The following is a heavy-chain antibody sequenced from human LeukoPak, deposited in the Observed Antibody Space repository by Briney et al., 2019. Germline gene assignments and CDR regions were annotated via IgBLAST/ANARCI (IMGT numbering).Heavy chain of an antibody. J-gene: IGHJ5*02. D-gene: IGHD5-18*01. CDR2: MNPNSGNT. Sequence: ASVKVSCKASGYTFTSYDINWVRQATGQGLEWMGWMNPNSGNTNYAQKLQGRVTMTTDTSTSTAYMELRSLRSDDTAVYYCARDRIQLWLMNNWFDPWGQGTLVTVSS. V-gene: IGHV1-18*01. CDR1: GYTFTSYD. CDR3: ARDRIQLWLMNNWFDP.